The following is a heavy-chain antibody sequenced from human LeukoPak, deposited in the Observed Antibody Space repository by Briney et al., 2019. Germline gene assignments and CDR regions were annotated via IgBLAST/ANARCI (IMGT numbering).Heavy chain of an antibody. V-gene: IGHV3-23*01. CDR3: AKVDSSSFYP. J-gene: IGHJ5*02. Sequence: GGSLRLSCAASGFTFSNYGMIWVRQAPGQGLEWVSSTSGSGDSTYYADSVKGRFTISRDNSKNTVHLQMNSLRAEDTAVYYCAKVDSSSFYPWGQGTLVTVSS. D-gene: IGHD6-13*01. CDR1: GFTFSNYG. CDR2: TSGSGDST.